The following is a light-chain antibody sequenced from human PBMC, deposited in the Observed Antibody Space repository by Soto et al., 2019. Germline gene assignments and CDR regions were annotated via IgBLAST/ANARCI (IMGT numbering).Light chain of an antibody. CDR1: QSVSSN. CDR2: GAS. V-gene: IGKV3-15*01. CDR3: QQHNNSPPLT. J-gene: IGKJ4*01. Sequence: ETVMTQSPATLSVSPGERATLSCRASQSVSSNLAWYQQKPGQAPRLLIYGASTRAAGVPARFSGSGSGTEFTLTISSLQSEDFAVYYCQQHNNSPPLTFGGGTKVEIK.